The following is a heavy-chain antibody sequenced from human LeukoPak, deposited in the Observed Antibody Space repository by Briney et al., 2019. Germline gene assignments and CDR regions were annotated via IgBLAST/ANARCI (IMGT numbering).Heavy chain of an antibody. CDR3: AKAMRQYQLLTTYLDH. J-gene: IGHJ4*02. CDR2: ISGSGGST. Sequence: GGSLRLSCAASGFTFSSYAMSWVRQAPGKGLEWVSAISGSGGSTYYADSVKGRFTISRDNSKNTLYLQMNSLRAEDTAVYYCAKAMRQYQLLTTYLDHWGQGTLVTVSS. D-gene: IGHD2-2*01. V-gene: IGHV3-23*01. CDR1: GFTFSSYA.